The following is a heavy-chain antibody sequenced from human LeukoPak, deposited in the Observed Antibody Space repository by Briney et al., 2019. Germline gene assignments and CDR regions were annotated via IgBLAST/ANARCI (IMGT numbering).Heavy chain of an antibody. CDR1: GGTFSSYA. CDR3: ARDSYDFWSGYYRNWFDP. V-gene: IGHV1-2*02. Sequence: ASVKVSCKASGGTFSSYAISWVRQAPGQGLEWMGWINPNSGGTNYAQKFQGRVTMTRDTSISTAYMELSRLRSDDTAVYYCARDSYDFWSGYYRNWFDPWGQGTLVTVSS. CDR2: INPNSGGT. D-gene: IGHD3-3*01. J-gene: IGHJ5*02.